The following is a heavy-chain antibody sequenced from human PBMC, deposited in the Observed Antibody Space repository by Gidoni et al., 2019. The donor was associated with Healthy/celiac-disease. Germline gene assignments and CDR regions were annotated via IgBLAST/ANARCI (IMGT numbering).Heavy chain of an antibody. CDR1: GYTFTGYY. J-gene: IGHJ5*02. CDR3: ARAPRAVTTIWFDP. D-gene: IGHD4-4*01. V-gene: IGHV1-2*06. Sequence: QVQLVQSGAEVKKPGASVNVSCTASGYTFTGYYMYRVRQAPGQGLEWMGRINPNSGGTNYAQKFQDRVTMTRVTSISTDYMELRRLGSDDTAVYYCARAPRAVTTIWFDPWGQGTLVTVSS. CDR2: INPNSGGT.